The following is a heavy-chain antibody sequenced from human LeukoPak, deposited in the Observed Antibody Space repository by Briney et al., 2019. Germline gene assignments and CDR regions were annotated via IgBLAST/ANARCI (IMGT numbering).Heavy chain of an antibody. V-gene: IGHV4-4*07. Sequence: MASETLSLTCTVSGGSISSYYWSWIRQPAGKGLEWIGRIYTSGSTNYNPSLKSRVTMSVDTSKNQFSLKLTSVTAADTAVYFCAREGPGRFGAPGPNVYSIDYWGQGALVTVSS. J-gene: IGHJ4*02. CDR2: IYTSGST. CDR3: AREGPGRFGAPGPNVYSIDY. D-gene: IGHD3-10*01. CDR1: GGSISSYY.